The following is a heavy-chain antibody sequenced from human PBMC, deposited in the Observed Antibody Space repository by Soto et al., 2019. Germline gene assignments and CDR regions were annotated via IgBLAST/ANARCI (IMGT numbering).Heavy chain of an antibody. D-gene: IGHD3-10*01. V-gene: IGHV3-33*01. CDR1: GFTFSSYG. Sequence: GGSLRLSCAASGFTFSSYGMHWVRQAPGKGLEWVAVIWYDGSNKYYADSVKGRFTISRDNSKNTLYLQMNSLRAEDTAVYYCARDGVRADTMVRGVKDAFDIWGQGTMVTVSS. CDR3: ARDGVRADTMVRGVKDAFDI. CDR2: IWYDGSNK. J-gene: IGHJ3*02.